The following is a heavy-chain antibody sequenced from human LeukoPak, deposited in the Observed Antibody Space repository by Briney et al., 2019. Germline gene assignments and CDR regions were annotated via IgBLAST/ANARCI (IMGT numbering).Heavy chain of an antibody. CDR3: ASDSLAYSSSWYYIDY. Sequence: GGSLRLSCAASGFSFSSFGVHWVRQAPGKGLEWVALIWYDGDNKYYADSVKGRFTISRDNSKNTLYLQMDSLRAEDTAVYYCASDSLAYSSSWYYIDYWGQGTLVTVSS. CDR2: IWYDGDNK. D-gene: IGHD6-13*01. V-gene: IGHV3-33*01. J-gene: IGHJ4*02. CDR1: GFSFSSFG.